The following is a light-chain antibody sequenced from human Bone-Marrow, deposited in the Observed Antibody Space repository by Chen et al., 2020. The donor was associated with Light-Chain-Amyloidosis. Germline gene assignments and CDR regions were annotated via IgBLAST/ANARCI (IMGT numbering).Light chain of an antibody. Sequence: SYELTQPPSVSVSPGQTASITCSGDKLGDKYACWYQQKPGQSPVLVIYQDSKRPSGIPERFSGSTSGNTATLTISGTQAMDEADYYCQAWDSSIHVVFGGGTKLTVL. CDR2: QDS. V-gene: IGLV3-1*01. CDR3: QAWDSSIHVV. CDR1: KLGDKY. J-gene: IGLJ2*01.